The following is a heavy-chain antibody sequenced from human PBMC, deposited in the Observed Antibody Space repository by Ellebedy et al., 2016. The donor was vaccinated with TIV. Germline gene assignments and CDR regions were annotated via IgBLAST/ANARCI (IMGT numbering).Heavy chain of an antibody. J-gene: IGHJ4*02. CDR2: INSDGSDT. CDR3: ARRVNRGNHYDY. D-gene: IGHD4-23*01. CDR1: GFIFSGYW. V-gene: IGHV3-74*01. Sequence: PGGSLRLSCAASGFIFSGYWMHWVRQAPGKGLVWVSRINSDGSDTAYADSVRGRFTISRDNAKNSLYLRMSSLRAEDTAVYYCARRVNRGNHYDYWGQGTLVTVSS.